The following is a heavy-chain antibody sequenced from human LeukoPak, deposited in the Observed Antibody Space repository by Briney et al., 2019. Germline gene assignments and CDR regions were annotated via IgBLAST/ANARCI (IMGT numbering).Heavy chain of an antibody. D-gene: IGHD1-26*01. J-gene: IGHJ6*03. V-gene: IGHV1-18*01. CDR3: ARLVKGYYYYYMDV. Sequence: ASVKVSCKASGYTFTSYGINWVRQAPGQGLEWMGWISAYNGDTNYAQKLQGRVTMTTDTSTSTAYMELRSLRSDDTAVYYCARLVKGYYYYYMDVWGKGTTVT. CDR1: GYTFTSYG. CDR2: ISAYNGDT.